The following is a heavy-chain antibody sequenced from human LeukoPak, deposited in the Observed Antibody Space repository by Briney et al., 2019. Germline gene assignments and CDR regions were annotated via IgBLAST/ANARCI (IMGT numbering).Heavy chain of an antibody. Sequence: PGGSLRLSCAASGFTFSSYSMNWVRQAPGKGLEWVSSISSSSSYIYYADSVEGRFTISRNNAKNSLYLQMNSLRAEDTAVYYCARALSSGWYHYYYYYYMDVWGKGTTVTISS. D-gene: IGHD6-19*01. J-gene: IGHJ6*03. V-gene: IGHV3-21*01. CDR1: GFTFSSYS. CDR3: ARALSSGWYHYYYYYYMDV. CDR2: ISSSSSYI.